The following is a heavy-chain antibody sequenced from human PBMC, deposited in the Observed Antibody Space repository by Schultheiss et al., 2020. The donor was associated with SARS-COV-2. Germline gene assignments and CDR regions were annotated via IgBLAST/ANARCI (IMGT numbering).Heavy chain of an antibody. V-gene: IGHV1-8*02. CDR1: GGTFSSYG. CDR3: ARVAYGDYGSV. CDR2: INPNSGGT. J-gene: IGHJ4*02. Sequence: ASVHFSCKASGGTFSSYGISWVRQAPGQGLEWMGWINPNSGGTNYAQKFQGRVTMTRDTSISTAYMELSSLRSEDTAVYYCARVAYGDYGSVWGLGTLVTVSS. D-gene: IGHD4-17*01.